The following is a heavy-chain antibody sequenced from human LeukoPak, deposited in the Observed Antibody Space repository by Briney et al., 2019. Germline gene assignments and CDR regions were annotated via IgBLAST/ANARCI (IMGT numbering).Heavy chain of an antibody. J-gene: IGHJ4*02. CDR1: GYTFTNYG. Sequence: ASVKVSCKASGYTFTNYGISWVRQAPGQGLEWMGWISANNGNADYAQKLQGRVTLTTDTSTSTAYMELRSLRSDDTAVYYCARDIAVTNFDYWGQGTLVTVSS. V-gene: IGHV1-18*01. D-gene: IGHD4-17*01. CDR2: ISANNGNA. CDR3: ARDIAVTNFDY.